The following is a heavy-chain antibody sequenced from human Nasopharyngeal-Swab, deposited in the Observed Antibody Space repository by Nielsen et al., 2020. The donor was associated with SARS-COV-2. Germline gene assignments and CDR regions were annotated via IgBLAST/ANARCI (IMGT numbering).Heavy chain of an antibody. Sequence: GESLKISCAASGFTFSSYAMHWVRQAPGKGLEWVAVISYDGSNKYYADSVKGRFTISRDNSKNTLYLQMNSLRAEDTAVYYCARDWGYGDYIDIWGQGTMVTVSS. CDR1: GFTFSSYA. D-gene: IGHD4-17*01. CDR2: ISYDGSNK. CDR3: ARDWGYGDYIDI. J-gene: IGHJ3*02. V-gene: IGHV3-30-3*01.